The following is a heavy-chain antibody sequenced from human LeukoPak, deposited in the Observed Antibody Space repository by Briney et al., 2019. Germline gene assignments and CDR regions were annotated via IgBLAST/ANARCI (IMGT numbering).Heavy chain of an antibody. Sequence: SETLSLTCTVSGCSISTYYWSWIRQPPGKGLEWIGYIYHSGITNYNPSLKSRVTISVDTSKSQFSLKLSSVTAADTAMYYCARFVYGSASYSMRGPFDYWGQGTLVTVSS. V-gene: IGHV4-59*08. D-gene: IGHD3-10*01. CDR1: GCSISTYY. J-gene: IGHJ4*02. CDR3: ARFVYGSASYSMRGPFDY. CDR2: IYHSGIT.